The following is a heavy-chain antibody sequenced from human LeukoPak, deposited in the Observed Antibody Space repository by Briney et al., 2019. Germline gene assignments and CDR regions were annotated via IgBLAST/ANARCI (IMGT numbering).Heavy chain of an antibody. CDR2: INHGGTT. CDR1: GFPFSDFS. D-gene: IGHD5-18*01. Sequence: SETLSLTCSVYGFPFSDFSWTWLRQPPGKGLEWFVEINHGGTTNHNPSLMSRAIMTVDTSKNPISLRVSSVTAADTAVYYCARVGYSYSIHDWSRTGLGADPTKYYYYMDVWRRGTTVTVSS. J-gene: IGHJ6*03. CDR3: ARVGYSYSIHDWSRTGLGADPTKYYYYMDV. V-gene: IGHV4-34*04.